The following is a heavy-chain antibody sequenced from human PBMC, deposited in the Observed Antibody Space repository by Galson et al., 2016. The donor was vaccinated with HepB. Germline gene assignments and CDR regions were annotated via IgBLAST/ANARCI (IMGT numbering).Heavy chain of an antibody. Sequence: SLRLSCAASGFTFSSYAMHWVRQAPGKGLEYVSDISSNGGRTYYADSVKGRFTISRDNSKNNVYLQMRSLRAEDTAVYYCVRDRAYCGGDCYSSLDYWGQGTLVTVSS. CDR1: GFTFSSYA. CDR3: VRDRAYCGGDCYSSLDY. D-gene: IGHD2-21*02. J-gene: IGHJ4*02. CDR2: ISSNGGRT. V-gene: IGHV3-64D*08.